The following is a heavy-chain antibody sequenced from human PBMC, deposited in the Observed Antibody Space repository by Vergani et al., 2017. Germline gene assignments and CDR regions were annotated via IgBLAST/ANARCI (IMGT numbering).Heavy chain of an antibody. CDR3: ARDRVGPRQGIWDY. CDR2: ISSSSSYT. J-gene: IGHJ4*02. CDR1: GFTFTDYY. V-gene: IGHV3-11*06. D-gene: IGHD3/OR15-3a*01. Sequence: QVQLVESGGGLVKPGGSLRLSCAASGFTFTDYYMSWIRQAPGQGLEWVSYISSSSSYTNYADSVKGRFTISRDNAKNSLYLQMNSLRAEDTAVYYCARDRVGPRQGIWDYWGQGTLVTVSS.